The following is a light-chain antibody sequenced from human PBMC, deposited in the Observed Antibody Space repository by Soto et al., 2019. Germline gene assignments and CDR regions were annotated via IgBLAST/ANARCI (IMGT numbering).Light chain of an antibody. Sequence: DIQLTKSPSFLSASVGDRVTITCRASQGISTFLAWYQQHPGTAPKRLIYDASNLQSGVPSRFSGSGSGTDFTLTISSLQPEDFATYYCQQVNNPPLTFGGGTKVEIK. CDR3: QQVNNPPLT. CDR2: DAS. CDR1: QGISTF. V-gene: IGKV1-9*01. J-gene: IGKJ4*01.